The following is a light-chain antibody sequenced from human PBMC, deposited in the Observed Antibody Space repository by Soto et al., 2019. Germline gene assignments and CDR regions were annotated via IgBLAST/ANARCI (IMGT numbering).Light chain of an antibody. J-gene: IGKJ4*01. Sequence: EIVLTQSPGTLSLSPGERATLSCRASQSVSSSYLAWSQQKPGQAPRLLIYGASSRATGIPDRFSGSGSGTDFTLTISRLEPEDFGVYYCQQYGSSPLTFGGGTKVEIK. CDR3: QQYGSSPLT. V-gene: IGKV3-20*01. CDR2: GAS. CDR1: QSVSSSY.